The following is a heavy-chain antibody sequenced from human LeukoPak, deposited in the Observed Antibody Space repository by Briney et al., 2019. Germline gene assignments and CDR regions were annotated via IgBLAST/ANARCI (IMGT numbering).Heavy chain of an antibody. CDR1: GFTFSSYW. CDR2: IASDGSST. D-gene: IGHD3-10*01. CDR3: ARTGSGNYAINSYYGMDV. V-gene: IGHV3-74*01. Sequence: GGSLRLSCAASGFTFSSYWMNWVRQAPGKGLVWVSRIASDGSSTTYADSVKGRFIISRDNSKNTLYLQMNSLRAEDTAVYYCARTGSGNYAINSYYGMDVWGQGTTVTVSS. J-gene: IGHJ6*02.